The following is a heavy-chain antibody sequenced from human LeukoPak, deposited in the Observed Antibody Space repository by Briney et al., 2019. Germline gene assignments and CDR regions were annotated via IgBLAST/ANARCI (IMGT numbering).Heavy chain of an antibody. V-gene: IGHV1-46*01. CDR2: INPSGGST. CDR1: GYSFTSYY. CDR3: ARSSAYYNEADI. D-gene: IGHD1-26*01. Sequence: ASVKFSCKTCGYSFTSYYIHWVRQAPGQGLEWMGIINPSGGSTTYAQKFQGRLTMASDTSTSTVYMELSSLRSEDTAMYCCARSSAYYNEADIWGQGTMVTVSS. J-gene: IGHJ3*02.